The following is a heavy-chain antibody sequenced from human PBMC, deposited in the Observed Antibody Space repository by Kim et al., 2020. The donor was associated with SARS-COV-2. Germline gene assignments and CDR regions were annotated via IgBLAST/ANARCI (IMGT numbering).Heavy chain of an antibody. CDR2: ISSSSSYI. CDR3: ARAEERYCSSTSCYYYAFDI. D-gene: IGHD2-2*01. Sequence: GGSLRLSCAASGFTFSSYSMNWVRQAPGKGLEWVSSISSSSSYIYYADSVKGRFTISRDNAKNSLYLQMNSLRAEDTAVYYCARAEERYCSSTSCYYYAFDIWGQGTMVTVSS. V-gene: IGHV3-21*01. CDR1: GFTFSSYS. J-gene: IGHJ3*02.